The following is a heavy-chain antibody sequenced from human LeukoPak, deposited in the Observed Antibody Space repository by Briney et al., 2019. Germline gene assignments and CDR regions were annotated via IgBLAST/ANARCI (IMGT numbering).Heavy chain of an antibody. CDR3: ARLPAVWDGYNPHPYYYYYMDV. D-gene: IGHD5-24*01. V-gene: IGHV5-51*01. CDR2: IYPGDSDT. Sequence: GESLKISCKGSGYSFTSYWIGWVRQMPGKGLEWMGIIYPGDSDTRYSPSFQGQVTISADKSISTAYLHWSSLKASDTAMYYCARLPAVWDGYNPHPYYYYYMDVWGKGTTVTVSS. CDR1: GYSFTSYW. J-gene: IGHJ6*03.